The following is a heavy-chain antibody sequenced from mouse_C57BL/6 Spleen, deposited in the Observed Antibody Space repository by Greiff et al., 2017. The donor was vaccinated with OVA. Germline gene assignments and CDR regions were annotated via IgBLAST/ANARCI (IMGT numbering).Heavy chain of an antibody. CDR1: GYTFTDYE. J-gene: IGHJ3*01. D-gene: IGHD2-5*01. V-gene: IGHV1-15*01. CDR3: TRGYSNFPWFAY. Sequence: QVHVKQSGAELVRPGASVTLSCKASGYTFTDYEMHWVKQTPVHGLEWIGAIDPETGGTAYNQKFKGKAILTADKSSSTAYMELRSLTSEDSAVYYCTRGYSNFPWFAYWGQGTLVTVSA. CDR2: IDPETGGT.